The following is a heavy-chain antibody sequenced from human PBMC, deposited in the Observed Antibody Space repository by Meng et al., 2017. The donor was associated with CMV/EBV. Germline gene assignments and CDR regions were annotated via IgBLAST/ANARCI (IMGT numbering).Heavy chain of an antibody. CDR1: GGTLSSYA. V-gene: IGHV1-69*05. J-gene: IGHJ4*02. CDR2: IIPIFGTA. Sequence: SVKVSCKASGGTLSSYAISWVRQAPGQGLEWMGGIIPIFGTANYAQKFQGRVTITTDESTSTAYMELSSLRSEDTAVYYCARGMGLDWNDAYFDYWGQGTLVTVSS. D-gene: IGHD1-1*01. CDR3: ARGMGLDWNDAYFDY.